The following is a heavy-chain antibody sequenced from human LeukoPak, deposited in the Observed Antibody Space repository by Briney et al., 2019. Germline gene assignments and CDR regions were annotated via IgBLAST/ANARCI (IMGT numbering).Heavy chain of an antibody. CDR1: GFTFSSYS. Sequence: GGSLRLSCAASGFTFSSYSMNWVRQAPGKGLEWVSYISSSSSTIYYADSVKGRFTISRDNAKNSLYLQMNSLRDEDTAVYYCAKSMTGSTFGGMDVWGQGTTVTASS. CDR3: AKSMTGSTFGGMDV. D-gene: IGHD3-9*01. J-gene: IGHJ6*02. V-gene: IGHV3-48*02. CDR2: ISSSSSTI.